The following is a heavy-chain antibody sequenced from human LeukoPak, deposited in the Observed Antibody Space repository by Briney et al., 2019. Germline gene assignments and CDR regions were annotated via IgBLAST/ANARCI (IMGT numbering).Heavy chain of an antibody. CDR1: GGTFSTYS. J-gene: IGHJ6*03. CDR2: IIPLFGTA. CDR3: ARAGYSGNFRGGQYYYMDV. Sequence: SVKVSCKASGGTFSTYSISWVRQAPGQGLEWMGGIIPLFGTADYAQMFQDRVTITADESTTTAYMELTSLISEDTAVYYCARAGYSGNFRGGQYYYMDVWGKGTTVTVSS. D-gene: IGHD1-26*01. V-gene: IGHV1-69*13.